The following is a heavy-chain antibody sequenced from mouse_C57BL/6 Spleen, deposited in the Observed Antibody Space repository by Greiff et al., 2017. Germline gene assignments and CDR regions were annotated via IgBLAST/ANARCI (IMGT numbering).Heavy chain of an antibody. D-gene: IGHD1-1*01. CDR3: ARPPLLRWYVDV. CDR2: ISSGSSTI. CDR1: GFTFSDYG. V-gene: IGHV5-17*01. Sequence: EVKLVESGGGLVKPGGSLKLSCAASGFTFSDYGMHWVRQAPEKGLEWVAYISSGSSTIYYADTVKGRFTIARDNAKNTLFLQKTSLRSEDTAMYYCARPPLLRWYVDVWGTGTTVTVSS. J-gene: IGHJ1*03.